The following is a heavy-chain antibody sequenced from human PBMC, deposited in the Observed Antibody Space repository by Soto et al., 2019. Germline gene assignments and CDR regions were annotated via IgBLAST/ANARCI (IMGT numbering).Heavy chain of an antibody. J-gene: IGHJ4*02. V-gene: IGHV3-7*01. CDR1: VFTFSSYW. CDR2: IKQDGSEK. CDR3: ARALSNRYFEY. D-gene: IGHD2-2*01. Sequence: WSLRLSCAASVFTFSSYWMSWVRQAPGKGLEWVANIKQDGSEKYYVDSVRGRFTISRDNAKNSLYLQMNSLRAEDTAVYYCARALSNRYFEYWGQGTLVSVSS.